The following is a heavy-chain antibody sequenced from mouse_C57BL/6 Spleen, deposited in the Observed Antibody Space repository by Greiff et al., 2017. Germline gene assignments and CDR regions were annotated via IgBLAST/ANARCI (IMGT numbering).Heavy chain of an antibody. CDR2: IYPRSGNT. J-gene: IGHJ2*01. D-gene: IGHD2-3*01. CDR3: ASGDGYLDY. CDR1: GYTFTSYG. Sequence: QVQLKESGAELARPGASVKLSCKASGYTFTSYGISWVKQRTGQGLEWIGEIYPRSGNTYYNEKFKGKATLTADKSSSTAYMELRSLTSEDSAVYFCASGDGYLDYWGQGTTLTVSS. V-gene: IGHV1-81*01.